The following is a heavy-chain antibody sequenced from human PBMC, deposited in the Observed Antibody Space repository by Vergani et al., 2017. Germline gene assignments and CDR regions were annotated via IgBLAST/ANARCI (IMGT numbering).Heavy chain of an antibody. D-gene: IGHD3-16*01. CDR2: IRPKTDGETT. V-gene: IGHV3-15*01. CDR1: GFTFSGSA. Sequence: EVQLVESGGGLVQPGGSLRLSCAASGFTFSGSAMHWVRQTSGKGLEWIGRIRPKTDGETTDYAAPVKGRFTISRDDSKNTLYLQMNSLKTEDTAVYYCTTPTEWELRYYFDYWGQGTLVTVSS. J-gene: IGHJ4*02. CDR3: TTPTEWELRYYFDY.